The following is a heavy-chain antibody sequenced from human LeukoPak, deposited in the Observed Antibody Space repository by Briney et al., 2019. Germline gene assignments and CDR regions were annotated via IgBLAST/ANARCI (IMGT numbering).Heavy chain of an antibody. Sequence: PGRSLRLSSAASGFTFSSYAMSWVRQAPGKGLEWGSAISGSGGSTYYADSVKGRFTISRDNSKNTLYLQMNSLRAEDTAVYYCAKGNGRFLEWLLPFDYWGQGTLVTVSS. D-gene: IGHD3-3*01. CDR1: GFTFSSYA. V-gene: IGHV3-23*01. CDR2: ISGSGGST. CDR3: AKGNGRFLEWLLPFDY. J-gene: IGHJ4*02.